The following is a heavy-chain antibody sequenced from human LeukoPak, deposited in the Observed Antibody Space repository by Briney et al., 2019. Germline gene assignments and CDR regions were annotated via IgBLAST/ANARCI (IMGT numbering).Heavy chain of an antibody. J-gene: IGHJ4*02. CDR3: ARAPYSSSSFDY. V-gene: IGHV3-48*01. Sequence: GGSLRLSCAASGFTFSSHSMNWVRQAPGKGLEWVSYISSSSTTIYYADSAKGRFTISRDNAKNSLYLQMNSLRAEDTAVYYCARAPYSSSSFDYWGQGTLVTVSS. CDR1: GFTFSSHS. D-gene: IGHD6-6*01. CDR2: ISSSSTTI.